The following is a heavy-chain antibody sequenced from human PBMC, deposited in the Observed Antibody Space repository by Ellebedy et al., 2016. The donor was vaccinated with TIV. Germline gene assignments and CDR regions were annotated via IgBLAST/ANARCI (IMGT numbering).Heavy chain of an antibody. CDR1: GFTFRRSW. J-gene: IGHJ5*02. D-gene: IGHD6-19*01. V-gene: IGHV3-74*01. CDR3: ARDSSGWYYFDP. CDR2: ISSDGSST. Sequence: GESLKISCAASGFTFRRSWMHWVRQAPGKGPVWVSRISSDGSSTSYADSVKGRFTISRDNARNTLYLQMNSLRAEDTAIYYCARDSSGWYYFDPWGQGTLVTVSS.